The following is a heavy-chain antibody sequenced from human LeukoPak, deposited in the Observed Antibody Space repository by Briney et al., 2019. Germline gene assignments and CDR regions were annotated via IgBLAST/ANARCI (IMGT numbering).Heavy chain of an antibody. Sequence: SETLSLTCAVYGGSFSGYYWSWIRQPPGKGLEWIGYVYYSGSTEYNPSLRSRVTISLEMSKHQFSLNLTSVTAADTAVYYCASNTGTVFDCWGQGALVTVSS. V-gene: IGHV4-34*11. CDR3: ASNTGTVFDC. J-gene: IGHJ4*02. CDR1: GGSFSGYY. D-gene: IGHD7-27*01. CDR2: VYYSGST.